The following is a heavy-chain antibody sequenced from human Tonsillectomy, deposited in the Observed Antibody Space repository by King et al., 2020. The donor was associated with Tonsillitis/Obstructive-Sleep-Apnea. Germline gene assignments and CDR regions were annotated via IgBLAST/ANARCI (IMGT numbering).Heavy chain of an antibody. CDR3: ARDIGYCEGGVCYWGAFDI. CDR2: IKQDGGEK. Sequence: VQLVESGGGLVQPGGSLRLSCAASGFTFSNYWMTWVRQAPGKGLEWVAGIKQDGGEKRYVDSVKGRLTISRDNAKKSLYLQMSSLRAEDTAVYYCARDIGYCEGGVCYWGAFDIWGQGTMVIVSS. V-gene: IGHV3-7*04. D-gene: IGHD2-8*02. J-gene: IGHJ3*02. CDR1: GFTFSNYW.